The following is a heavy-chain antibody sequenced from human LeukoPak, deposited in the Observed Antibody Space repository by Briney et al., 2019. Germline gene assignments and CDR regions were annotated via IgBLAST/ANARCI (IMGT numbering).Heavy chain of an antibody. CDR3: AKEHSMVRGVSIDY. CDR1: GFTFSDFA. J-gene: IGHJ4*02. D-gene: IGHD3-10*01. Sequence: GGSLRLSCAASGFTFSDFAMSWVRQAPGKGLAWVSIISRSAITTYHADSVKGRFTISRDNSKNTLYLQMNSLRAEDTAVYYCAKEHSMVRGVSIDYWGQGTLVTVSS. CDR2: ISRSAITT. V-gene: IGHV3-23*01.